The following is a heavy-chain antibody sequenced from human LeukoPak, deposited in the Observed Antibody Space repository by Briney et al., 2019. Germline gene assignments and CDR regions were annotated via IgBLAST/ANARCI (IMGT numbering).Heavy chain of an antibody. J-gene: IGHJ4*02. Sequence: SETLSLTCTVSGYSISSGYYWGWFRQPPGKGLEWIGGIYHSGSTYYNPSLKSRVTISVDTSKNQFSLKLSSVTAADTAVYYCASCPGIAAHYYFDYWGQGTLVTVSS. CDR3: ASCPGIAAHYYFDY. CDR1: GYSISSGYY. V-gene: IGHV4-38-2*02. CDR2: IYHSGST. D-gene: IGHD6-13*01.